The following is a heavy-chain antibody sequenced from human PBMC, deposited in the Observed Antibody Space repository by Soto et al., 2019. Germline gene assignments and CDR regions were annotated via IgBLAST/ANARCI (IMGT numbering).Heavy chain of an antibody. Sequence: SETLSLTCTVSGASISSSSYYWGWIRQPPGKGLEWIGSIYYSGSTYYNPSLKSRVTISVDMSNNKFSLTLNSVTAADAAVYYCARAQFYSGSGNYNNLMFDSWGQGTQVTVSS. CDR2: IYYSGST. CDR1: GASISSSSYY. CDR3: ARAQFYSGSGNYNNLMFDS. D-gene: IGHD3-10*01. J-gene: IGHJ5*01. V-gene: IGHV4-39*07.